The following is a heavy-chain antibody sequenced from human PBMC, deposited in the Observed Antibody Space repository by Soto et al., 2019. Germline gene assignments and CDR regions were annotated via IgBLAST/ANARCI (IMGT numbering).Heavy chain of an antibody. D-gene: IGHD1-7*01. CDR2: IKTDGSMT. Sequence: PGGSLRLSCAASGFTFSRYWMHWVRQTPGKGLVWVSRIKTDGSMTMYADSAKGRFTISRDNAKNMVYMEMNSLTAEDTAVYYCVGYNWNSQNYWGHGTLVTVSS. V-gene: IGHV3-74*03. J-gene: IGHJ4*01. CDR1: GFTFSRYW. CDR3: VGYNWNSQNY.